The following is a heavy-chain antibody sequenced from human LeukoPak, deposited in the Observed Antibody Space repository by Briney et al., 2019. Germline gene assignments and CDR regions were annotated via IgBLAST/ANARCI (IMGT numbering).Heavy chain of an antibody. CDR3: ARLYYDILTGYFYLDS. CDR2: IYYIGNT. CDR1: GGSISTYY. V-gene: IGHV4-59*08. J-gene: IGHJ5*01. Sequence: SETLSLTCTVSGGSISTYYWSWIRQPPGKGLEWIGYIYYIGNTNYNPSLKSRVTISVDTSKNQFSLKLSSVTAADTAVYYCARLYYDILTGYFYLDSWGQGTLVTVSS. D-gene: IGHD3-9*01.